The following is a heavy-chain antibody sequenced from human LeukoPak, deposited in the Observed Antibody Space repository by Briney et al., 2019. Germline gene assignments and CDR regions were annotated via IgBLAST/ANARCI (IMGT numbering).Heavy chain of an antibody. CDR2: IFYTGST. J-gene: IGHJ4*02. D-gene: IGHD3-22*01. CDR1: GGSISSYY. V-gene: IGHV4-59*01. CDR3: ARTTYYYDSSGYYSFDY. Sequence: SETLSLTCTVSGGSISSYYWSWIRQPPGKGLEWIGYIFYTGSTNYNPSLKSRVTISIDTSKNQFSLKLSSVTAADTAVYYCARTTYYYDSSGYYSFDYWGQGTLVTVSS.